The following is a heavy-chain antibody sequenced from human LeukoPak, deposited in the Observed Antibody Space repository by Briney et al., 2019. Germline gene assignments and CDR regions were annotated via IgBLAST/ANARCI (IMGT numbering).Heavy chain of an antibody. D-gene: IGHD1-26*01. CDR1: GFTFDDYA. CDR2: ISGSGDTT. CDR3: VRSAFHAGSGSYYDY. Sequence: GRSLRLSCAASGFTFDDYAMHWVRQAPGKGLDWVSAISGSGDTTYYADSVKGRFTISRDNSKNTLYLQMNSLRVEDTAVYYCVRSAFHAGSGSYYDYWGQGTLVTVSS. V-gene: IGHV3-23*01. J-gene: IGHJ4*02.